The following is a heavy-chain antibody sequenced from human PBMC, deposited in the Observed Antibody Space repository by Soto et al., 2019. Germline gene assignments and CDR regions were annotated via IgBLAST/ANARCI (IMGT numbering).Heavy chain of an antibody. J-gene: IGHJ3*01. CDR2: ISSSSSYI. CDR1: GFTFSSYS. Sequence: EVQLVESGGGLVKPGGSLRLSCAASGFTFSSYSMNWVRQAPGKGLEWVSSISSSSSYIYYAHSVKGRFTISSDNAKNSLYLQMNSLRAEDTAVYYCARVREEAAFDVWGQGTMVTVSS. CDR3: ARVREEAAFDV. V-gene: IGHV3-21*01.